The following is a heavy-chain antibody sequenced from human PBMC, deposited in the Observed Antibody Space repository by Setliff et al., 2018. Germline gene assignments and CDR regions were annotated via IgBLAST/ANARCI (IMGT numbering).Heavy chain of an antibody. CDR2: IKEDGSEK. D-gene: IGHD3-3*01. V-gene: IGHV3-7*03. CDR1: GFTFSNYW. Sequence: GGSLRLSRAASGFTFSNYWMSWVRQAPGKGLEWVANIKEDGSEKYYVDSVKGRFTISRDNAKNSLYLQMNSLRAEDTAVYYCARRHIGVIIGYYFDYWGQGTLVTVSS. J-gene: IGHJ4*02. CDR3: ARRHIGVIIGYYFDY.